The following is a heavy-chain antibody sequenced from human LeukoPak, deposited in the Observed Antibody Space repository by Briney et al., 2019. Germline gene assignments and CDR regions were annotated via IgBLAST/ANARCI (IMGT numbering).Heavy chain of an antibody. CDR2: ISSSSSTI. CDR1: AFTLSSYS. V-gene: IGHV3-48*01. Sequence: SGGSLRLSCAASAFTLSSYSMNWVRQAPGKGLEWVSYISSSSSTIYYADSVKGRFTISRDNSKNTLYLQMNSLRAEDTAVYYCAKSLYSSSWYGDYGGQGTLVTVSS. J-gene: IGHJ4*02. D-gene: IGHD6-13*01. CDR3: AKSLYSSSWYGDY.